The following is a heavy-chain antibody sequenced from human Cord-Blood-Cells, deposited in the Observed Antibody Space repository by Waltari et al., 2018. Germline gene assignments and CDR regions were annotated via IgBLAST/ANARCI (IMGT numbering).Heavy chain of an antibody. D-gene: IGHD6-19*01. CDR2: VFPIIGIA. CDR3: ARDRRSSGWYRENAFDI. J-gene: IGHJ3*02. V-gene: IGHV1-69*04. CDR1: GGTFSSYA. Sequence: QVQLVQSGAEVKKPGSSVKVSCKASGGTFSSYAISWVRQAPGQGLEWMGRVFPIIGIANYAQKFQGRVTITADESTSTAYMELSSLRSEDTAVYYCARDRRSSGWYRENAFDIWGQGTMVTVSS.